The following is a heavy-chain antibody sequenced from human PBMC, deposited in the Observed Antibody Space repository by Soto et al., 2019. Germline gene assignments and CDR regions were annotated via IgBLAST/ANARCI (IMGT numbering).Heavy chain of an antibody. CDR3: ARVPGLGYYFDY. D-gene: IGHD7-27*01. Sequence: SETLSLTCTVSGGSISSYYWSWIRQPPGKGLEWIGYIYYSGSTNYNPSLKSRVTISVDTSKNQFSLKLSSVTAGDTAVYYCARVPGLGYYFDYWGQGTLVTVSS. V-gene: IGHV4-59*01. J-gene: IGHJ4*02. CDR1: GGSISSYY. CDR2: IYYSGST.